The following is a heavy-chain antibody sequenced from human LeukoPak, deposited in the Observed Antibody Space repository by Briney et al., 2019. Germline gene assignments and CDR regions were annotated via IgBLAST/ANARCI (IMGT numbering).Heavy chain of an antibody. J-gene: IGHJ5*02. D-gene: IGHD3-3*01. CDR2: ISGSGGST. CDR1: GFTFSSYS. Sequence: PGGSLRLSCAASGFTFSSYSMNWVRQAPGKGPEWVSAISGSGGSTYYADSVKGRFTISRDNSKNTLYLQMNSLRAEDTAVYYCAKERYYDFWSGPGDWFDPWGQGTLVTVSS. CDR3: AKERYYDFWSGPGDWFDP. V-gene: IGHV3-23*01.